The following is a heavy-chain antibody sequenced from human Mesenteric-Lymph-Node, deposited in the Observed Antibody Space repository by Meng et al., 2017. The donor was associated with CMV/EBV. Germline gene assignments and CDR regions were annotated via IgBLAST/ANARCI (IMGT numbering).Heavy chain of an antibody. J-gene: IGHJ4*02. V-gene: IGHV4-31*03. CDR2: IYYSGST. D-gene: IGHD3-22*01. CDR3: ARGLYSRGTPPEY. CDR1: GGSISGGSY. Sequence: TVSGGSISGGSYWTWLRQHPGKGLEWIGYIYYSGSTYYNPSLRSRVTISVDTSKSQFSLDLSSVTAADTAVYYCARGLYSRGTPPEYRGRGALVTVSS.